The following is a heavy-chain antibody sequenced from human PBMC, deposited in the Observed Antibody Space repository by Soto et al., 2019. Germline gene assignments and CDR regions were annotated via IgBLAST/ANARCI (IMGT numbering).Heavy chain of an antibody. CDR1: GGSFSGYY. V-gene: IGHV4-34*01. J-gene: IGHJ3*02. CDR3: ARVRRLELSEKTYAFDI. Sequence: SETLSLTCAVYGGSFSGYYWSWIRQPPGKGLEWIGEINHSGSTNYNPSLKSRVTISVDTSKNQFSLKLSSVTAADTAVYYCARVRRLELSEKTYAFDIWGQGTMVTVSS. D-gene: IGHD1-7*01. CDR2: INHSGST.